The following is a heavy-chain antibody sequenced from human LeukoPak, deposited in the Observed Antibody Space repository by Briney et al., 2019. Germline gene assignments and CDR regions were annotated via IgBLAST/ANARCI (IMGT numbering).Heavy chain of an antibody. V-gene: IGHV3-23*01. CDR3: AKRGVVIRVILVGFHKQAYYFES. CDR1: GITLSNYG. J-gene: IGHJ4*02. D-gene: IGHD3-22*01. CDR2: ISDSGGTT. Sequence: GGSLRLSCAVSGITLSNYGMSWVRQAPGKGLEWVAGISDSGGTTNYADSVKGRFTVSRDNPKNTLYLQMNSLRAEDTAVYFCAKRGVVIRVILVGFHKQAYYFESWGQGVLVTLSS.